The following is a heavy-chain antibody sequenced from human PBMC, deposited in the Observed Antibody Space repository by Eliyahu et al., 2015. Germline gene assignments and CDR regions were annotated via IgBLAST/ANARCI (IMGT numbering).Heavy chain of an antibody. Sequence: QVQLQESGPGLVKPSETLSLTCTVTGGSISSSSYFWGWIRQPPGKGLEWIGSTTYSGSTFYNPSLKSRVTISVDASKNQLSLKLNSLTAADTAVYFCARLYPDTVAGAARTFDYWGQGTLVTVSS. D-gene: IGHD6-19*01. J-gene: IGHJ4*02. V-gene: IGHV4-39*01. CDR3: ARLYPDTVAGAARTFDY. CDR1: GGSISSSSYF. CDR2: TTYSGST.